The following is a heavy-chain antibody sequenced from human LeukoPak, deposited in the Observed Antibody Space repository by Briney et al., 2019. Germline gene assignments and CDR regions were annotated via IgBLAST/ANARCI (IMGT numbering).Heavy chain of an antibody. CDR1: GFTFDNYA. CDR3: ARDLAADRRGYFDR. D-gene: IGHD6-13*01. CDR2: IFWNGGKI. Sequence: GGSLRLSCTASGFTFDNYAMNWVRQAPGKGLEWVSGIFWNGGKITYADSVKGRFTISRDNARNSLYLRMNSLRAEDTALYYCARDLAADRRGYFDRWGQGTLVIVSS. J-gene: IGHJ4*02. V-gene: IGHV3-20*04.